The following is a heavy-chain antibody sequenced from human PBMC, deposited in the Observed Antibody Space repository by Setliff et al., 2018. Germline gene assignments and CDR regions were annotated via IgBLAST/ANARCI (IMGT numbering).Heavy chain of an antibody. V-gene: IGHV4-39*07. CDR2: IYYSGST. CDR1: GGSISSSSYY. Sequence: SETLSLTCTVSGGSISSSSYYWGWIRQPPGKGLEWIGSIYYSGSTYYNPSLKSRVTISVDTSKNQFSLKLSSVTAADTAVYYCARVGGYYYYYYGMDVWGQGTTVAVSS. CDR3: ARVGGYYYYYYGMDV. J-gene: IGHJ6*02.